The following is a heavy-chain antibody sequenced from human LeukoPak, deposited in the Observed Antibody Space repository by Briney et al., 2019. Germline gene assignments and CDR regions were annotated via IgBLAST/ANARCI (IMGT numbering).Heavy chain of an antibody. CDR1: GVSIGSHY. J-gene: IGHJ4*02. Sequence: SETLSLTCTVSGVSIGSHYWSWIRQSPGKGLEWIGCVYNSGATVYNPSLTGRVTISVDTSKNQYSLNLRSVTAADAAVYYCARDAYWGQGILVTVSS. V-gene: IGHV4-59*11. CDR3: ARDAY. CDR2: VYNSGAT.